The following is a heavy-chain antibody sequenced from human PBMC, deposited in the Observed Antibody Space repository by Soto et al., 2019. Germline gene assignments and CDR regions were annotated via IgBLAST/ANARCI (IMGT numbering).Heavy chain of an antibody. J-gene: IGHJ6*03. CDR1: GGSISSSNW. CDR2: IYHSGST. CDR3: ARLSGSTWSKVYYYYYMDV. V-gene: IGHV4-4*02. D-gene: IGHD3-10*01. Sequence: SETLSLTCAVSGGSISSSNWWSWVRQPPGKGLEWIGEIYHSGSTNYNPSLKSRVTISVDKSKNQFSLKLSSVTAADTAVYYCARLSGSTWSKVYYYYYMDVWGKGTTVTVSS.